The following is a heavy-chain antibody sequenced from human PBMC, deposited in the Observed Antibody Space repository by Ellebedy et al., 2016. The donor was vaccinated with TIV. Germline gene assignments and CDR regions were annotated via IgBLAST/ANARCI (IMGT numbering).Heavy chain of an antibody. Sequence: GESLKISCAASGFTFSSYWMTWVRQAPGKGLEWVANINQDGREQYYVDSVQGRFTISRDNARNSLNLQMNSVRAEDAAVYYCATDGSYGDYRSPTHAFVMWGQGTMVIVSS. CDR2: INQDGREQ. CDR3: ATDGSYGDYRSPTHAFVM. V-gene: IGHV3-7*01. CDR1: GFTFSSYW. D-gene: IGHD4-17*01. J-gene: IGHJ3*02.